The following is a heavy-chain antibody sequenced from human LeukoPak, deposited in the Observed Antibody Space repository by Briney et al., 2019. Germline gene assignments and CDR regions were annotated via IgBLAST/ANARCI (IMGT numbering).Heavy chain of an antibody. J-gene: IGHJ3*02. CDR1: GFTFSSYA. D-gene: IGHD6-19*01. CDR2: ISGSGGST. V-gene: IGHV3-23*01. CDR3: AKAHGIAVAGQAFDI. Sequence: GGSLRLSCAASGFTFSSYAMSWVRQAPGKGLEWVSAISGSGGSTYYADSMKGRFTISRDNSKNTLYLQMNSLRAEDTAVYYCAKAHGIAVAGQAFDIWGQGTMVTVSS.